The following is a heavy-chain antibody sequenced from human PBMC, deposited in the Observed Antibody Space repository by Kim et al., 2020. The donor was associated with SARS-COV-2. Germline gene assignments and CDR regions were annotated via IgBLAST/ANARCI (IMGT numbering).Heavy chain of an antibody. CDR3: AREGQGILTGYYTPLDY. J-gene: IGHJ4*02. CDR2: MNPNSGNT. CDR1: GYTFTSYD. D-gene: IGHD3-9*01. V-gene: IGHV1-8*02. Sequence: ASVKVSCKASGYTFTSYDINWVRQATGQGLEWMGWMNPNSGNTGYAQKFQGRVTMTRNTSISTAYMELSSLRSEDTAVYYCAREGQGILTGYYTPLDYWGQGTLVTVSS.